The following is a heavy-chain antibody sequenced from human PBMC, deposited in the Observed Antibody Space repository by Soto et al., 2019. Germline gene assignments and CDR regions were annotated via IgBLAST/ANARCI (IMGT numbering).Heavy chain of an antibody. CDR1: GGSISSGDYY. V-gene: IGHV4-30-4*01. Sequence: SETLSLTCTVSGGSISSGDYYWNWIRQPPGKGLEWIGYIYYSGSTYYNPSLKSRVTISVDTSKNQFSLKLSSVTAADTAVYYCARDIHRYCSSTSCYRFDPWGQGTLVTVSS. J-gene: IGHJ5*02. CDR2: IYYSGST. CDR3: ARDIHRYCSSTSCYRFDP. D-gene: IGHD2-2*02.